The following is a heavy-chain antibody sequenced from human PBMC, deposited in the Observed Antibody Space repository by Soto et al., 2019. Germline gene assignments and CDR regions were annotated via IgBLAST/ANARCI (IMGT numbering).Heavy chain of an antibody. J-gene: IGHJ5*02. CDR1: GYTFTTFW. D-gene: IGHD2-2*01. Sequence: EVQLVQSGAEVKKPGESLRISCTGFGYTFTTFWISWVRQVPGKGLEWIGRIDPRDSYVNYSPSFQGHVTISLDKSISTAYLQWGSLKASDTAMYYCARLFCSTTTCDSWFDPWGQGTLVTVSS. V-gene: IGHV5-10-1*03. CDR2: IDPRDSYV. CDR3: ARLFCSTTTCDSWFDP.